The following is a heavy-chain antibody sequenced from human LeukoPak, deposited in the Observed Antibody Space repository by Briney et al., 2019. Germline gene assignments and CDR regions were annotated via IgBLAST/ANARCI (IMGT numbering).Heavy chain of an antibody. V-gene: IGHV3-7*01. CDR1: GFTFTNYW. CDR2: INQDENEK. Sequence: GDSLRHSRAVSGFTFTNYWMTWVRQAPGKGREGLANINQDENEKLHVAPVVGRFTISRDNAKNSLYLQMNSLRVEDTAVYYCARDPGGYSRGKAYNWFDPWGQGPLVTVSS. CDR3: ARDPGGYSRGKAYNWFDP. D-gene: IGHD5-18*01. J-gene: IGHJ5*02.